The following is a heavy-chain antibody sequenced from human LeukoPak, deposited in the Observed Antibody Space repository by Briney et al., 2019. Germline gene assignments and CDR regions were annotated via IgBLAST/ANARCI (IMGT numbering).Heavy chain of an antibody. V-gene: IGHV1-46*03. CDR1: GGTFSSYA. CDR2: INPSGGTT. D-gene: IGHD3-3*01. J-gene: IGHJ3*02. Sequence: GSSVKVSCKASGGTFSSYAISWVRQAPGQGLEWMGIINPSGGTTRYAQKFQGRVTMTRDTSTSTLYMELSSLRSEDTAVYYCTRGVGVTIFGVGGQAFDIWGQGTMVTVSS. CDR3: TRGVGVTIFGVGGQAFDI.